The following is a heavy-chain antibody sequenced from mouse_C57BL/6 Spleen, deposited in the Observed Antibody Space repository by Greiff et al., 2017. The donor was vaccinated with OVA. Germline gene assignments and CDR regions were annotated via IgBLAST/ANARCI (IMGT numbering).Heavy chain of an antibody. CDR3: AREDYDYARYYFDY. J-gene: IGHJ2*01. Sequence: QVQLQQPGAELVKPGASVQMSCKASGYTFTSYWITWVKQRPGQGLEWIADIYPGSGSTNYNEKFKSKATLTVDTSSSTAYMQLSSLTSEDSAVYYSAREDYDYARYYFDYWGQGTTLTVSS. V-gene: IGHV1-55*01. D-gene: IGHD2-4*01. CDR1: GYTFTSYW. CDR2: IYPGSGST.